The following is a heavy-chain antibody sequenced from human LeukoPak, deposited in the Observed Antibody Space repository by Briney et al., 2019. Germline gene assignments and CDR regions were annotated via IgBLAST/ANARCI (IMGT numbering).Heavy chain of an antibody. D-gene: IGHD6-19*01. Sequence: SETLSLTCTVSGYSITRGSYWGWIRQPPGKGLEWIANIYHSGSTYYNPSLKSRVTISVDTSKNQFSLKLSSVTAADTAVYYCARFERTIAVAGRGDYWGQGTLVTVSS. J-gene: IGHJ4*02. V-gene: IGHV4-38-2*02. CDR3: ARFERTIAVAGRGDY. CDR1: GYSITRGSY. CDR2: IYHSGST.